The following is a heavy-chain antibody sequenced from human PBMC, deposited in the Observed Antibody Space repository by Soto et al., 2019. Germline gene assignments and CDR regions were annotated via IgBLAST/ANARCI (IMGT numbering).Heavy chain of an antibody. CDR1: GYTFTNYW. CDR2: IFPGDSDT. CDR3: ARRGYSYGLDV. V-gene: IGHV5-51*01. J-gene: IGHJ6*02. D-gene: IGHD5-18*01. Sequence: PGESLKISCKAIGYTFTNYWIGWVRQTPGKGLEWMGIIFPGDSDTRYNPSFQGQVTISVDKSISTAYLQWNSLKASDTAVYYCARRGYSYGLDVWGQGTKVTVSS.